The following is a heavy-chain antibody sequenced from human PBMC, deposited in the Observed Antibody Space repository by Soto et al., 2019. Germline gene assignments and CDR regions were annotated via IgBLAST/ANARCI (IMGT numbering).Heavy chain of an antibody. D-gene: IGHD5-12*01. CDR2: ISGSGGST. V-gene: IGHV3-23*01. CDR1: GFTFSSYA. Sequence: EVQLLESGGGLVQPGGSLRLSCAASGFTFSSYAMSWVRQAPGKGLEWGSAISGSGGSTYYADSVKGRFTISRDNSKNKLYLQMNSLRAEDTAVDYCAKGRRYGYNIPPFFDWGQGTLVTVSS. J-gene: IGHJ4*02. CDR3: AKGRRYGYNIPPFFD.